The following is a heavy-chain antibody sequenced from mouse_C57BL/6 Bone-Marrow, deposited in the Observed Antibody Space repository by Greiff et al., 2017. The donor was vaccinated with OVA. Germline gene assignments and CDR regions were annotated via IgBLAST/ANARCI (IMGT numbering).Heavy chain of an antibody. D-gene: IGHD1-1*01. CDR2: ISSGGSYT. V-gene: IGHV5-6*01. CDR1: GFTFSSYG. J-gene: IGHJ2*01. Sequence: EVKLMESGGDLVKPGGSLKLSCAASGFTFSSYGMSWVRQTPDKRLEWVATISSGGSYTYSPDSVQGRFTISRDNAKNTLYLQMSSLKSEDTAMYYCARHGVYYGSSYGYWGQGTTLTVSS. CDR3: ARHGVYYGSSYGY.